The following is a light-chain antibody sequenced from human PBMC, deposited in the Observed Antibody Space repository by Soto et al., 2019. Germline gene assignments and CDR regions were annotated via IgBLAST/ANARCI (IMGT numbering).Light chain of an antibody. J-gene: IGKJ5*01. CDR2: DAS. V-gene: IGKV3-11*01. CDR3: QQRSNWPIT. CDR1: QSVSSY. Sequence: EVVMTQSPATLSLCPGERATLSCGASQSVSSYLALYQQKPGQAPRLLIYDASNRATGIPARFSGSGSGTDFTLTIGTLEPEDFAVYYCQQRSNWPITFGQGTRLEIK.